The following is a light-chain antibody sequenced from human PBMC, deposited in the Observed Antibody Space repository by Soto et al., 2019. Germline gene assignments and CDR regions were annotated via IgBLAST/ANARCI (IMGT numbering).Light chain of an antibody. V-gene: IGKV1-5*01. CDR1: QSISSW. J-gene: IGKJ4*01. Sequence: DIHITQSPSTLSASVGDRVTITCRASQSISSWLAWYQQKLGRAPRLLIYDASSLESGVPSRFSGSGYGTEFTLTISSLQPDDFATYYCQQYNTYSSLTFGGGTKV. CDR3: QQYNTYSSLT. CDR2: DAS.